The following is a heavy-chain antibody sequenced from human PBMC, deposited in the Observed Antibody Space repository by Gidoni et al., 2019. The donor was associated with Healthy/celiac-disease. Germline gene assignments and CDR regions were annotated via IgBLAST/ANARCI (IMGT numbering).Heavy chain of an antibody. CDR1: GYTFTSYY. D-gene: IGHD2-2*02. V-gene: IGHV1-46*01. CDR3: ARDLGPATAIPDNWFDP. J-gene: IGHJ5*02. CDR2: INPSGGST. Sequence: QVQLVQSGAEVKKPGASVKVSCEASGYTFTSYYMNWVRQAPGQGLEWMGIINPSGGSTSYAQKFQGRVTMTRDTSTSTVYMELSSLRSEDTAVYYCARDLGPATAIPDNWFDPWGQGTLVTVSS.